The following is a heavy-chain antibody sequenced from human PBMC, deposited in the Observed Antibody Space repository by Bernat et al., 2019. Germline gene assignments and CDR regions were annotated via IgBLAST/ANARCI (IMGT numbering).Heavy chain of an antibody. CDR3: ARQDGAARIFDY. CDR2: IDWDDDK. Sequence: QVTLRESGPALVKPTQTLTLTCTFSGFSLSTSGMCVSWIRQPPGKALEWLALIDWDDDKYYSTSLKTRLTISKDTSKNQVVLIMTNMDPVDTATYYCARQDGAARIFDYWGQGTLVTVSS. J-gene: IGHJ4*02. V-gene: IGHV2-70*01. D-gene: IGHD6-6*01. CDR1: GFSLSTSGMC.